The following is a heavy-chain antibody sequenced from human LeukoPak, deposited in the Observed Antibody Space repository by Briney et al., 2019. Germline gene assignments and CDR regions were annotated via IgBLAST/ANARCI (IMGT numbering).Heavy chain of an antibody. CDR3: ARAYYYDSSGYAH. CDR2: ISSNGGRS. D-gene: IGHD3-22*01. J-gene: IGHJ4*02. V-gene: IGHV3-64*01. Sequence: GGSMRLSCAASGFTFSSYAMHWVHQAPGKGLEYVSAISSNGGRSYYANSVKGRFTISRDNSKNTLYLQMGSLRAEDMAVYYCARAYYYDSSGYAHWGQGTLVTVSS. CDR1: GFTFSSYA.